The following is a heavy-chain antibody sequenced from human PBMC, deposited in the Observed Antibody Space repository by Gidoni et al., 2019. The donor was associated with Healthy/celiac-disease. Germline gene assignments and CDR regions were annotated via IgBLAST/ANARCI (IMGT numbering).Heavy chain of an antibody. CDR1: GFTFSSFA. CDR2: ISYDGSNQ. CDR3: ARDGFRLASPPRDSPGATRKHNWFDP. J-gene: IGHJ5*02. V-gene: IGHV3-30*16. Sequence: QVQLVESGGGVVQPGRSLRLSCAASGFTFSSFAMPWVRQAPGKGLEWVAVISYDGSNQYYSDSVKGRFTISRDNAKNTLYLQMNSLRAEDTAVYYCARDGFRLASPPRDSPGATRKHNWFDPWGQGTLVTVSS. D-gene: IGHD1-26*01.